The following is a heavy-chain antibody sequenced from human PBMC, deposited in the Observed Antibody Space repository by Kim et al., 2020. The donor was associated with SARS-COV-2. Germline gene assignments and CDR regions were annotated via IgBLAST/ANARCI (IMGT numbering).Heavy chain of an antibody. D-gene: IGHD6-19*01. Sequence: ASVKVSCKASGYTFTSYGISWVRQAPGQGLEWMGWISAYNGNTNYAQKLQGRVTMTTDTSTSTAYMELRSLRSDDTAVYYCARDFGPQWLVRDYYYYGMDVWGQGTTVTVSS. CDR2: ISAYNGNT. CDR1: GYTFTSYG. CDR3: ARDFGPQWLVRDYYYYGMDV. V-gene: IGHV1-18*01. J-gene: IGHJ6*02.